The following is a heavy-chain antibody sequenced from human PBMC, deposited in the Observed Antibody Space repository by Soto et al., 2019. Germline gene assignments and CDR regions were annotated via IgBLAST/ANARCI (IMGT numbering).Heavy chain of an antibody. J-gene: IGHJ6*02. CDR2: IGNRGRTI. CDR3: ARDPAIYSGKFDYGLDV. Sequence: GGSLRLSCAASGFTFSNYEMNWVRQAPGKGLEWVSYIGNRGRTIYYADSVKGRFTISRDNAKNSLYLQMNSLRAEDTAVYYCARDPAIYSGKFDYGLDVWGQGTTVTVSS. V-gene: IGHV3-48*03. D-gene: IGHD4-4*01. CDR1: GFTFSNYE.